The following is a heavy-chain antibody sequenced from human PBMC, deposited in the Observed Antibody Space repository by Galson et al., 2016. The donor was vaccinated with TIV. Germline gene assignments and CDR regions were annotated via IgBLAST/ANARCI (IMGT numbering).Heavy chain of an antibody. CDR1: GLAFNNYY. J-gene: IGHJ6*02. Sequence: SLRLSCAASGLAFNNYYLTWIRQTPGKGLEWVSHISGSGNYRDYADSVKDRFTISRDNDKNLVYLRMNSLRAEDTAVYYCARDHRPSTVITPPVYYSYYYDIDVWGQGTTVTVSS. CDR3: ARDHRPSTVITPPVYYSYYYDIDV. CDR2: ISGSGNYR. V-gene: IGHV3-11*06. D-gene: IGHD1-14*01.